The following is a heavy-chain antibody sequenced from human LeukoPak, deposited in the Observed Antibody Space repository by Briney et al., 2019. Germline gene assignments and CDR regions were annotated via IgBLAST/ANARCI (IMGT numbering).Heavy chain of an antibody. Sequence: VASVNVSCKASGGTFSSYAISWVRQAPGQGLEWMGGIIPIFGTANYAQKFQGRVTITADESTSTAYMELRSLRSEDTAVYYCARDHGRYFDWLSIHYYYYMDVWGKGTTVTISS. V-gene: IGHV1-69*13. CDR1: GGTFSSYA. J-gene: IGHJ6*03. CDR2: IIPIFGTA. CDR3: ARDHGRYFDWLSIHYYYYMDV. D-gene: IGHD3-9*01.